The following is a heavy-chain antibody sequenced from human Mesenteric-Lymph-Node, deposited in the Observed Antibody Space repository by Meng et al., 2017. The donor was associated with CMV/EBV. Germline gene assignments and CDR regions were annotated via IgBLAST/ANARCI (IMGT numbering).Heavy chain of an antibody. CDR1: GFTFRRNA. D-gene: IGHD6-13*01. CDR2: VWFVESNK. Sequence: SGFTFRRNAMHWVRQAPGKGLEWVAIVWFVESNKSYADSVKGRFTISRDNSQNMLYLQMNSLRAEDTAVYYCAKDGGGSSWDGFFDYWGQGRLVTVSS. CDR3: AKDGGGSSWDGFFDY. V-gene: IGHV3-33*06. J-gene: IGHJ4*02.